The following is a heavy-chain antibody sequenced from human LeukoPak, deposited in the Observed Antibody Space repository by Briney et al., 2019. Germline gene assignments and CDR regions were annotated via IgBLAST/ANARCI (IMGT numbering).Heavy chain of an antibody. Sequence: PGGSLRLSCAASGFTFSSYATSWVRQAPGKGLEWVSAISGSGGSTYYADSVKGRFTISRDNSKNTLYLQMNSLRAEDTAVYYCAKGPAYDSSGYYFDYWGQGTLVTVSS. CDR2: ISGSGGST. CDR1: GFTFSSYA. V-gene: IGHV3-23*01. J-gene: IGHJ4*02. CDR3: AKGPAYDSSGYYFDY. D-gene: IGHD3-22*01.